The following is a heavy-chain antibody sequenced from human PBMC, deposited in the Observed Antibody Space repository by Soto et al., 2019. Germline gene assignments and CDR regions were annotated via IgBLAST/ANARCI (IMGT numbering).Heavy chain of an antibody. J-gene: IGHJ4*02. D-gene: IGHD2-2*01. CDR3: AKLPTRYCSSTSCSDY. CDR2: INAGNGNT. V-gene: IGHV1-3*01. Sequence: RASVKVSCKASGYTFTSYAMHWVRQAPGQRLEWMGWINAGNGNTKYSQKFQGRVTITRDTSASTAYMELSSLRSEDTAVYYCAKLPTRYCSSTSCSDYWGQGTLVTVSS. CDR1: GYTFTSYA.